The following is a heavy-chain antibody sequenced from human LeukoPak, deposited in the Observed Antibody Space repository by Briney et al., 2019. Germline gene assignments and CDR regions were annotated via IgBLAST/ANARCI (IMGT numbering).Heavy chain of an antibody. J-gene: IGHJ4*02. Sequence: GGSLRLSCAASGFTFSSYAMHWVRQAPGKGLEWVAVISYDGSNKYYADSVKGRFTISRDNSKNTLYLQMNSLRAEDTAVYYCARDLGSPLSQYSYGSYYFDYWGQGTLVTVSS. CDR2: ISYDGSNK. V-gene: IGHV3-30-3*01. CDR1: GFTFSSYA. CDR3: ARDLGSPLSQYSYGSYYFDY. D-gene: IGHD5-18*01.